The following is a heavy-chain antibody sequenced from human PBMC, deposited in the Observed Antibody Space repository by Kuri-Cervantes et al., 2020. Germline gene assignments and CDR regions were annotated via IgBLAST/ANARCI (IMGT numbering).Heavy chain of an antibody. CDR1: GYTFTSYA. Sequence: ASVKVSCKASGYTFTSYAMHWVRQAPGQRLEWMGWINAGNGNTKYSQKFQGRVTITRDTSASTAYMELSSLRSEDTAVYYCATVEHCSSTSCYTFDPWGQGTLVTVSS. V-gene: IGHV1-3*01. CDR3: ATVEHCSSTSCYTFDP. D-gene: IGHD2-2*02. J-gene: IGHJ5*02. CDR2: INAGNGNT.